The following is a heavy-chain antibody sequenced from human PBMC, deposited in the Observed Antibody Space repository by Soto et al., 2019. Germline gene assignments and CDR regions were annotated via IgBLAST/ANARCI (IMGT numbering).Heavy chain of an antibody. CDR3: PRRAGDIISYGMDV. J-gene: IGHJ6*01. CDR1: GGTFSSYA. Sequence: QVQLVQSGAELKKPGSSVKVSCKASGGTFSSYAISWVRQAPGQGLEWMGGIIPIFGTANYAQKFQGRVTITADRSTSTDYMELSSLRSEDTAVYYCPRRAGDIISYGMDVWGQGTTVTGSS. D-gene: IGHD2-15*01. CDR2: IIPIFGTA. V-gene: IGHV1-69*06.